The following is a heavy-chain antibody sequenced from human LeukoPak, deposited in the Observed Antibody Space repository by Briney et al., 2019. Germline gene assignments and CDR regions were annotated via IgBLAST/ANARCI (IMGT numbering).Heavy chain of an antibody. CDR1: GGTFSSYA. D-gene: IGHD4-17*01. CDR2: IIPIFGTA. CDR3: AREGDSGMTTVTTFDY. V-gene: IGHV1-69*06. Sequence: GSSVKVSCKASGGTFSSYANSWVRQAPGQGLEWMGGIIPIFGTANYAQKFQGRVTITADKSTSTAYMELSSLRSEDTAVYYCAREGDSGMTTVTTFDYWGQGTLVTVSS. J-gene: IGHJ4*02.